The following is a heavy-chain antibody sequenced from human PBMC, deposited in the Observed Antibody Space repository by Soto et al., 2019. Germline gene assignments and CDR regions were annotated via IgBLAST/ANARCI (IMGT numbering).Heavy chain of an antibody. CDR1: GGSFSGYY. V-gene: IGHV4-34*01. D-gene: IGHD6-6*01. CDR2: INHSGST. J-gene: IGHJ6*02. Sequence: SETLSLTCAVYGGSFSGYYWSWIRQPPGKGLEWIGEINHSGSTNYNPSLKSRVTISVDTSENQFSLKLSSVTAADTAVYYCARGGIAARFLRYYYYGMDVWGQGTTVTVSS. CDR3: ARGGIAARFLRYYYYGMDV.